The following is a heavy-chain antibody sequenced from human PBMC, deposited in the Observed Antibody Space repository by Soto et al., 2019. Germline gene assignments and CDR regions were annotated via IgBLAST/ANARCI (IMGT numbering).Heavy chain of an antibody. CDR1: GFTFSSYE. Sequence: GGSLRLSCAASGFTFSSYEMNWVRQAPGKGLEWVSYISSSGSTIYYADSVKGRFTISRDNAKNSLYLQMNSLRAEDTAVYYCARGSQYGYYSYGMDVWGQGTTVTVSS. CDR2: ISSSGSTI. D-gene: IGHD2-2*01. CDR3: ARGSQYGYYSYGMDV. J-gene: IGHJ6*02. V-gene: IGHV3-48*03.